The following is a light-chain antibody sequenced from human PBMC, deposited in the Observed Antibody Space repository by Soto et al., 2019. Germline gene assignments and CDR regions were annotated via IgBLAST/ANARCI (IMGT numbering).Light chain of an antibody. CDR1: SSNIGNNY. CDR2: ENN. V-gene: IGLV1-51*02. J-gene: IGLJ1*01. CDR3: GTWDSSLSAYV. Sequence: QSVLTQPPSVSAAPGQKVTISCSGSSSNIGNNYVSWYQQLPGTAPKLLIYENNKRPSGIPDRFSGSKSGTSATLGITRLQTGDEADYYCGTWDSSLSAYVFGTGTKVTVL.